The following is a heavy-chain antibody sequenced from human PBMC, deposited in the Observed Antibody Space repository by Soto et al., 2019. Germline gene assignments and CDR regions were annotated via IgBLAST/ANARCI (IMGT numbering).Heavy chain of an antibody. J-gene: IGHJ6*02. Sequence: SVKVSCKASGGTFSSYAISWVRQAPGQGLEWMGGIIPIFGTANYAQKFQGRVTITADESTSTAYMELSSLRSEDTAVYYCARGVVPAAMGNYYYYGMDVWGQGTTVTVSS. CDR3: ARGVVPAAMGNYYYYGMDV. CDR2: IIPIFGTA. D-gene: IGHD2-2*01. V-gene: IGHV1-69*13. CDR1: GGTFSSYA.